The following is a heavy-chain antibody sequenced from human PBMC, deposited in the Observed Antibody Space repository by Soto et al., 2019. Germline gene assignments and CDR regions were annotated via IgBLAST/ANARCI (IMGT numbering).Heavy chain of an antibody. CDR1: GFDFTNSG. CDR3: ASDAQERDALGGELVVATGLWS. D-gene: IGHD2-21*01. J-gene: IGHJ1*01. CDR2: IYSDGTNK. Sequence: CAASGFDFTNSGMHWVRQAPGKGLEWVAIIYSDGTNKYYADSVKSRFIISRDNSKNHLYLHMSALTADDTAVYYCASDAQERDALGGELVVATGLWSWGQGALVTVSS. V-gene: IGHV3-33*01.